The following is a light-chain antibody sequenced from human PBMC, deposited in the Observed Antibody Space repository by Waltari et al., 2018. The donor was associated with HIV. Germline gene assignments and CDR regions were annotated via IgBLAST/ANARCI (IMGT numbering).Light chain of an antibody. V-gene: IGKV2-28*01. J-gene: IGKJ4*01. CDR2: LGS. Sequence: DIVMTQSPLSLPVTPGEAASISCRSSQSLLHGSGFDYLDCYLQKPGQHPQLVIYLGSKRAYGVSDRFSGSGSGTDFTLEISKVEPEDVGVCFCMQSLQTPLTFGGGTKVE. CDR3: MQSLQTPLT. CDR1: QSLLHGSGFDY.